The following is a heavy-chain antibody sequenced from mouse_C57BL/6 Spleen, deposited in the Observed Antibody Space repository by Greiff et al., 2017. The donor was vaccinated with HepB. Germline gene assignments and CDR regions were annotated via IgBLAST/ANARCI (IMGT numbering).Heavy chain of an antibody. Sequence: EVMLVESGPELVKPGASVKIPCKASGYTFTDYNMDWVKQSHGKSLEWIGDINPNNGGTIYNQKFKGKATLTVDKSSSTAYMELRSLTSEDTAVYYCVYSNYEYFDVWGTGTTVTVSS. CDR2: INPNNGGT. CDR1: GYTFTDYN. D-gene: IGHD2-5*01. CDR3: VYSNYEYFDV. J-gene: IGHJ1*03. V-gene: IGHV1-18*01.